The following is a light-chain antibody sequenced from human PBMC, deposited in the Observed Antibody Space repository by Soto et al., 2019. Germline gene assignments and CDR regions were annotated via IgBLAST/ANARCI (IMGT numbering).Light chain of an antibody. V-gene: IGKV3-11*01. CDR2: DAS. CDR1: QSVGRY. J-gene: IGKJ5*01. Sequence: VLTQSPATLSLSPGERATLSCSASQSVGRYLAWYQQRPGQASSLLIYDASNRATGVPARFSGGGSGTDFTLTISSLEPEDFAVDYCQQRNDWRRDTFGQGTRLEIK. CDR3: QQRNDWRRDT.